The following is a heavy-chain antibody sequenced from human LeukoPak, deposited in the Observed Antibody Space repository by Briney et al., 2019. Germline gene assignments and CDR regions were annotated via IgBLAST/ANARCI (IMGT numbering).Heavy chain of an antibody. D-gene: IGHD3-10*01. CDR3: ARENFPRSRGYYYYMDV. J-gene: IGHJ6*03. Sequence: GGSLRLSCAASGFIFSSYSMNWVRQAPGKGLEWVSYISSSGSTIYYADSVKGRFTISRDNAKNSLYLQMNSLRAEDTAVYYCARENFPRSRGYYYYMDVWGKGTTVTVSS. V-gene: IGHV3-48*04. CDR2: ISSSGSTI. CDR1: GFIFSSYS.